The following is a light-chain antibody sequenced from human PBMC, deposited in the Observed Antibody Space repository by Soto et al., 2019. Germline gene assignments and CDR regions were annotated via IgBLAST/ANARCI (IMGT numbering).Light chain of an antibody. CDR3: LQDYNYPLT. CDR2: VAS. J-gene: IGKJ1*01. Sequence: IHMTQSPSSLSASLGDIVIITFLASQSISRYLNWYQQKPGKAPNLLIYVASSLQSEVPSRFSGSGSGTDFTLTISSLQPEDFATYYCLQDYNYPLTFGQGTKVDIK. CDR1: QSISRY. V-gene: IGKV1-6*01.